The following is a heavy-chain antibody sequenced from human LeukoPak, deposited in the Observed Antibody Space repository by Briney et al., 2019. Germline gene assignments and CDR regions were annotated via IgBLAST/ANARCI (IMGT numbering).Heavy chain of an antibody. V-gene: IGHV1-69*04. CDR3: ARFLGPYDPLLDY. D-gene: IGHD3-16*01. CDR2: IIPMLGTV. Sequence: ASVTVSCKASGGTFSSYAINWVRQAPGQGLEWMGRIIPMLGTVNYAQKFQGRVTIIADKFTSTAYMELSSLRSEDTAMYYCARFLGPYDPLLDYWGQGTLVTVSS. CDR1: GGTFSSYA. J-gene: IGHJ4*02.